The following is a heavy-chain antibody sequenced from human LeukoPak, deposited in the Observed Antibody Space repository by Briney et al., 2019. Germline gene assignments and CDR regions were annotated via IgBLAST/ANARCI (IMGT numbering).Heavy chain of an antibody. J-gene: IGHJ4*02. CDR2: ISAYNGNT. CDR3: ARDDDYYGSGSYYQYYFDY. D-gene: IGHD3-10*01. CDR1: GYTFTSYG. Sequence: GASVKVSCKASGYTFTSYGISWVRQAPGQGPEWMGWISAYNGNTNYAQKLQGRVTMTTDTSTSTAYMELRSLRSDDTAVYYCARDDDYYGSGSYYQYYFDYWGQGTLVTVSS. V-gene: IGHV1-18*01.